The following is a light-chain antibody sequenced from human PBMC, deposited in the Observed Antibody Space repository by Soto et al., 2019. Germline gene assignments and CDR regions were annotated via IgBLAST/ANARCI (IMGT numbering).Light chain of an antibody. J-gene: IGLJ2*01. CDR1: TSDVGGYDY. V-gene: IGLV2-14*03. CDR3: SSSTSSRTLL. CDR2: DVS. Sequence: QSALTQPASVSGSPGQSITISCTGSTSDVGGYDYVSWYQQHPGKAPKLMIYDVSNRPSGVSNRFSGSKSGNTASLTIPGLQAEDEADYYCSSSTSSRTLLFGGGTKLTVL.